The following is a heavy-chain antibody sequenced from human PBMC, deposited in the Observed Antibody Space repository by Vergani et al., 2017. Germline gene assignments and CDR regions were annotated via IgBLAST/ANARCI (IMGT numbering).Heavy chain of an antibody. Sequence: EVQLVESGGGLVKPGGSLRLSCAASGFTFSSYSMNWVRQAPGKGLEWVSSISSSSSYIYYADSVKGRFTISRDNAKNSLYLQMNSLRAEDTAVYYCARPIQGGYHYYYYYYMDVWGKGTTVTVSS. CDR3: ARPIQGGYHYYYYYYMDV. D-gene: IGHD3-22*01. CDR2: ISSSSSYI. J-gene: IGHJ6*03. CDR1: GFTFSSYS. V-gene: IGHV3-21*01.